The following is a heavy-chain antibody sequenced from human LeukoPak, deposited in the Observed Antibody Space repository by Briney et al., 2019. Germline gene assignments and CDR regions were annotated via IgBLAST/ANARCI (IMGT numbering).Heavy chain of an antibody. J-gene: IGHJ5*02. CDR3: ARASWGLLWFGEFGFDP. CDR1: GGSISSGSYY. D-gene: IGHD3-10*01. CDR2: IYTSGST. Sequence: NTSETLSLTCTVSGGSISSGSYYWSWIRQPAGKGLEWIGRIYTSGSTNYNPSLKSRVTISVDTSKNQFSLKLSSVTAADTAVYYCARASWGLLWFGEFGFDPWGQGTLVTVSS. V-gene: IGHV4-61*02.